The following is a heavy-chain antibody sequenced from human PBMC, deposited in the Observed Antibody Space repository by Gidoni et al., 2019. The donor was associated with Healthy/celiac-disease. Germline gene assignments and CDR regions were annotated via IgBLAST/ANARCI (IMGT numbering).Heavy chain of an antibody. V-gene: IGHV5-51*01. CDR3: ARRTRRGYFDWLSKEDYMDV. CDR1: GYSFTSYC. D-gene: IGHD3-9*01. J-gene: IGHJ6*03. CDR2: IYPGDSDT. Sequence: EVQLVQPGAEVKKHGESLKISCKGSGYSFTSYCLGWVGQMPGKGLEWMGIIYPGDSDTRYSPSFQGQVTISADKSISTAYLQWSSLKASDTAMYYCARRTRRGYFDWLSKEDYMDVWGKGTTVTVSS.